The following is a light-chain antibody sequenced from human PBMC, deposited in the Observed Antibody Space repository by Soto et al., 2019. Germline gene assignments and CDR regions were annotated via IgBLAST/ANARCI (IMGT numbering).Light chain of an antibody. CDR3: VAWDASLRAGV. CDR2: NNN. Sequence: QSVLTQPPSASAAPGQKVTISCSGSRSNIGNNYVTWYQQFPGTVPKLLIYNNNGRPSGTPDRFSGSASGTSATLAITGLQTGDEADYFCVAWDASLRAGVIGGGTQLTVL. CDR1: RSNIGNNY. V-gene: IGLV1-51*01. J-gene: IGLJ3*02.